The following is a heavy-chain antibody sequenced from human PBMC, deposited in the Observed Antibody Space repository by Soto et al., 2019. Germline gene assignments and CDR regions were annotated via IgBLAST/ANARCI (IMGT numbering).Heavy chain of an antibody. D-gene: IGHD2-2*02. CDR1: LGSISSDC. CDR2: IYYSGST. CDR3: ARGQLLYFLYNWFDP. Sequence: SETLALTCTVYLGSISSDCGNWIRQRPGKGLEWIGYIYYSGSTYYDPSLKSRVTISVDTSKNQFSLKLSSVTAADTAVYYCARGQLLYFLYNWFDPWGQGTLVTVSS. J-gene: IGHJ5*02. V-gene: IGHV4-59*06.